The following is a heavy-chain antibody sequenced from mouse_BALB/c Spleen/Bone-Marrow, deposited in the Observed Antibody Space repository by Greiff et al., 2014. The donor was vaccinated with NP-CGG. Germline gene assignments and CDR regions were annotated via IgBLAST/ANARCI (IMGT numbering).Heavy chain of an antibody. CDR2: IYPGNSDT. J-gene: IGHJ2*01. V-gene: IGHV1-5*01. D-gene: IGHD3-1*01. CDR3: TTLARNYFDY. CDR1: GYTFTSYW. Sequence: EVNLVESGTVLARPGASVKMSCKASGYTFTSYWMHWVKQRPGQGLEWIGTIYPGNSDTTYNQKFKGKAKLTAVTSTSTAYMEXXXXTNEDSAVYYCTTLARNYFDYWGQGTTLTVSS.